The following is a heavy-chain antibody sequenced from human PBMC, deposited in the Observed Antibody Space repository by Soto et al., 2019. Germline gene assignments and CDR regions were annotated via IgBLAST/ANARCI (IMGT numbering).Heavy chain of an antibody. D-gene: IGHD1-1*01. Sequence: QITLEESGPTRVKPTQTLTLTCTFSGFSLTTDGVGVGWVRQPPGKALEWLALIYWDDDKRYSPSLGSRLNFTKDTSRNQVVLTMTNMDPVDTATYYCAHRAGLQGNWNGGYFDFWGQGALVTVSS. CDR1: GFSLTTDGVG. V-gene: IGHV2-5*02. CDR2: IYWDDDK. CDR3: AHRAGLQGNWNGGYFDF. J-gene: IGHJ4*02.